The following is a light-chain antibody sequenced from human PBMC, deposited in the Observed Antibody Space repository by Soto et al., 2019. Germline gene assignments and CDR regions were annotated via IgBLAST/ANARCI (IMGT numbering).Light chain of an antibody. CDR2: DTN. J-gene: IGLJ2*01. Sequence: QAVVTQESSLTVSPGGTVTLTCGSSTGAVTSGHWPYWFQHRPGQTPSTLIYDTNNKHSWTPARFSGSLLGGKAALTLSGEQPEDEADYYCALSHSGVEVVGGGTKLTVL. CDR1: TGAVTSGHW. V-gene: IGLV7-46*01. CDR3: ALSHSGVEV.